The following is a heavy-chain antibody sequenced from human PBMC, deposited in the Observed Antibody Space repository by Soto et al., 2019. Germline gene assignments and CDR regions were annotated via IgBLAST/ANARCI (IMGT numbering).Heavy chain of an antibody. J-gene: IGHJ3*02. CDR3: ARVKPGDGHFAAFDI. D-gene: IGHD7-27*01. CDR1: GFTFSSYS. Sequence: GGSLRLSCAASGFTFSSYSMNWVRQAPGKGLEWVSSISSSSSSIYYAHSVKGRFTISRDNAKNSLFLQMNSLRAEETVVYSCARVKPGDGHFAAFDIWGQGTMVTVSS. CDR2: ISSSSSSI. V-gene: IGHV3-21*01.